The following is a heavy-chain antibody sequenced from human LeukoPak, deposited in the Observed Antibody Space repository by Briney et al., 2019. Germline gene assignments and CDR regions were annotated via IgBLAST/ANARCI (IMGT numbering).Heavy chain of an antibody. CDR3: ARNSGGSSLMYNWFDP. J-gene: IGHJ5*02. D-gene: IGHD2-15*01. CDR2: INPSGGST. V-gene: IGHV1-46*01. CDR1: GYTFTSYY. Sequence: ASVKVSCKASGYTFTSYYMHWVRQAHGQGLEWMGIINPSGGSTSYAQKFQGRVTMTRDMSTSTVYMELSSLRSEDTAVYYCARNSGGSSLMYNWFDPWGQGTLVTVSS.